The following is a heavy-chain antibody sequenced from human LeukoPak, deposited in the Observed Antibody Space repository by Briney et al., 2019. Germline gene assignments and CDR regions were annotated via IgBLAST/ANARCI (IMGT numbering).Heavy chain of an antibody. CDR1: GGSINSGPYY. Sequence: SETLSLTCTVSGGSINSGPYYWSWIRQHPGKGLEWIACIYYSGSIYYNPSLRSRVSISVDTSKTQFSLKLSSVTAADTAVYYSARLRAAAVLTSIYYYYYYMDVWGKGTTVTVSS. CDR2: IYYSGSI. D-gene: IGHD6-13*01. CDR3: ARLRAAAVLTSIYYYYYYMDV. V-gene: IGHV4-31*03. J-gene: IGHJ6*03.